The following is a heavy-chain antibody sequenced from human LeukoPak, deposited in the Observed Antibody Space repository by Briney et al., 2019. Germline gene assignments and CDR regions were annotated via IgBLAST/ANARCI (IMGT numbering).Heavy chain of an antibody. CDR2: INHSGST. J-gene: IGHJ5*02. V-gene: IGHV4-34*01. CDR1: GFTFNNAW. CDR3: ARGRWFDP. Sequence: PGGSLRLSCTASGFTFNNAWMSWVRQAPGKGLEWIGEINHSGSTSYNPSLKSRVTISVDTSKNQFSLKLSSVTAADTAVYYCARGRWFDPWGQGTLVTVSS.